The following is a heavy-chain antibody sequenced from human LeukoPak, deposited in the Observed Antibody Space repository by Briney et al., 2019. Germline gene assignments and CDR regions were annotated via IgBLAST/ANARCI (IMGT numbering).Heavy chain of an antibody. V-gene: IGHV3-23*01. Sequence: QPGGSLRLSCAASGFTFSSYAMSWVRQAPGKGLEWVSGIGASGLNTYYADSVKGRLTISRDNSKNTVDLQMYSLRAEDTAVYYCAKNWDDYDSSGPIDHWGQGALVTVSS. D-gene: IGHD3-22*01. CDR2: IGASGLNT. CDR3: AKNWDDYDSSGPIDH. CDR1: GFTFSSYA. J-gene: IGHJ4*02.